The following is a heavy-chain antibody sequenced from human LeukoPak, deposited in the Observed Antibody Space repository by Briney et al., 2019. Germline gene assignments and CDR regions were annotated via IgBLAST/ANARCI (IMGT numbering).Heavy chain of an antibody. V-gene: IGHV3-9*01. J-gene: IGHJ4*02. CDR1: GFTFDDYA. CDR3: AKDITSGSGSYFDY. CDR2: LNWNGGSI. Sequence: GRSLRLSCAASGFTFDDYAMHWVRQAPGKGLEWVSGLNWNGGSIGYADSVKGRFTISRDNAKNSLYLQMNSLRAEDTALYYCAKDITSGSGSYFDYWGQGTLVTVSS. D-gene: IGHD3-10*01.